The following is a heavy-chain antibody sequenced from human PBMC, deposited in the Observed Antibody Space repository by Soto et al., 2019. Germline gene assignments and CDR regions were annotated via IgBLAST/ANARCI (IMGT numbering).Heavy chain of an antibody. CDR2: INPNSGGT. J-gene: IGHJ4*02. D-gene: IGHD3-10*01. CDR1: GYTFTGYY. Sequence: ASVKVSCKASGYTFTGYYMHWVRQAPGQGLEWMGWINPNSGGTNYAQKFQGWVTMTRDTSISTAYMELSRLRSDDTAVYYCARAPRRGLLWPVDYWGQGTLVTVSS. V-gene: IGHV1-2*04. CDR3: ARAPRRGLLWPVDY.